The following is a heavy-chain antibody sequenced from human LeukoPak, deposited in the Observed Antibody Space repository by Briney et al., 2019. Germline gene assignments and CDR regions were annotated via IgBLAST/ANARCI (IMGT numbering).Heavy chain of an antibody. J-gene: IGHJ4*02. Sequence: GGSLALSCAASGFSFSSSGMNWVRQAPGKGLEWVSTSGTDGDTYYADSVKGRFTISRDNSKNTLYLQMTSLRAEDTAVYYCAKKRPGNYPYDSWGQGTLVTVSP. CDR1: GFSFSSSG. D-gene: IGHD3-22*01. CDR3: AKKRPGNYPYDS. CDR2: SGTDGDT. V-gene: IGHV3-23*01.